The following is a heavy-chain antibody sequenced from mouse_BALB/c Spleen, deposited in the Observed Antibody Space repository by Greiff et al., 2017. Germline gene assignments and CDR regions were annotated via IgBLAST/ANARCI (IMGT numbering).Heavy chain of an antibody. D-gene: IGHD1-1*01. CDR3: AREEDYYGSSYEGYAMDD. Sequence: VQLKQSGPELVKPGASVKISCKASGYSFTGYFMNWVMQSHGKSLEWIGRINPYNGDTFYNQKFKGKATLTVDKSSSTAHMELRRLASEDSAVYYCAREEDYYGSSYEGYAMDDWGQGTSVTVSS. J-gene: IGHJ4*01. CDR2: INPYNGDT. CDR1: GYSFTGYF. V-gene: IGHV1-20*02.